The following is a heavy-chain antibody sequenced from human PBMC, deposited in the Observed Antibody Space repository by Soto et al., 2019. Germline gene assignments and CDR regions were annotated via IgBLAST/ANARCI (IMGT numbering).Heavy chain of an antibody. CDR1: GGSISSGGYY. V-gene: IGHV4-31*03. J-gene: IGHJ4*02. Sequence: SETLSLTCTVSGGSISSGGYYWSWIRQHPGTGLEWIGYISYSGSTYYNPSLKSRVTISVDTSKNQFSLKLSSVTAADTAVYYCARGRGDYYGRSGYYFDQWGQXALVTVSS. CDR3: ARGRGDYYGRSGYYFDQ. D-gene: IGHD3-22*01. CDR2: ISYSGST.